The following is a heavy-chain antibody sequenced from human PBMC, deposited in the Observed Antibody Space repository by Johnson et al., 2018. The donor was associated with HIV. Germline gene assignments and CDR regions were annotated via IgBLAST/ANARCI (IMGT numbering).Heavy chain of an antibody. Sequence: VQLVESGGGLVQPGGSLRLSCAASGFTFSSYDMHWVRQATGKGLEWVSAIGTAGDTYYPGFVKGRFTTTREHAKNSLYLPLTSLRLGDTAVYYGARGGGFYYYDSSGYYSRVGAFDIWGQGTMVTVSS. D-gene: IGHD3-22*01. J-gene: IGHJ3*02. CDR2: IGTAGDT. V-gene: IGHV3-13*01. CDR1: GFTFSSYD. CDR3: ARGGGFYYYDSSGYYSRVGAFDI.